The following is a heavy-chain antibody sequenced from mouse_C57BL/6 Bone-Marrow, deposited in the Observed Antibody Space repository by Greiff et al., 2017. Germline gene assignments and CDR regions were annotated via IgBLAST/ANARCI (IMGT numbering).Heavy chain of an antibody. J-gene: IGHJ2*01. V-gene: IGHV1-4*01. Sequence: VQLQQSGAELARPGASVKMSCKASGYTFTSYTMNWVKQRPGPGLEWIGYINPSSGTTKYNQTFKDTATLTADKSSSTAYMQLSSLTSGDSAVYCCAKNERWLLYYFDCGGQGTTLTVSS. D-gene: IGHD2-3*01. CDR2: INPSSGTT. CDR3: AKNERWLLYYFDC. CDR1: GYTFTSYT.